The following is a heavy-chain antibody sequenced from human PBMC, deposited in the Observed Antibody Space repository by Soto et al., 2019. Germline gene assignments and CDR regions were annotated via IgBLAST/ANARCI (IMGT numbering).Heavy chain of an antibody. CDR2: IIPISETT. V-gene: IGHV1-69*01. J-gene: IGHJ6*02. Sequence: QVQLVQSGAEVKKPGSSVKVSCKASGGTFSSLDINWVRQAPGQGLEWMGGIIPISETTNYAQIFQGRVSIVADQSTSTAYMELRRLRSEDTAVYYCARALLSHSYDSGGYDSYFHAMDVWGQGTPVTVSS. CDR3: ARALLSHSYDSGGYDSYFHAMDV. D-gene: IGHD3-22*01. CDR1: GGTFSSLD.